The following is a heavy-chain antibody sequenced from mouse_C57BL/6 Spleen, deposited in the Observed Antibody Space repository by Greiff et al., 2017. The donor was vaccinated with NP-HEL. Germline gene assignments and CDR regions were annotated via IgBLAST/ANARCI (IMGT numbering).Heavy chain of an antibody. CDR1: GYTFTSYW. CDR2: IHPNSGST. D-gene: IGHD2-2*01. Sequence: QVQLQQPGAELVKPGASVKLSCKASGYTFTSYWMHWVKQRPGQGLEWIGMIHPNSGSTNYNETFKSKATLTVDKSSSTAYMQLSSLTSEDSAVYYCARGGTMVTTDYFDYWGQGTTLTVSS. CDR3: ARGGTMVTTDYFDY. V-gene: IGHV1-64*01. J-gene: IGHJ2*01.